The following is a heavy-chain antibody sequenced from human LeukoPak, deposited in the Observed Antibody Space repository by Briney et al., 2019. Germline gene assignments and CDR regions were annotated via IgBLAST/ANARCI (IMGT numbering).Heavy chain of an antibody. CDR3: VPEGFDI. V-gene: IGHV3-23*01. Sequence: GGSLRLSCAASGFTFSSYAMSWVRQAPGKGLEWVSAISGSGGSTYYADSVKGRFIVSRDKFKNTVNLEMSSLRVEDTAVYYCVPEGFDIWGQGKMVTVSS. J-gene: IGHJ3*02. CDR1: GFTFSSYA. CDR2: ISGSGGST.